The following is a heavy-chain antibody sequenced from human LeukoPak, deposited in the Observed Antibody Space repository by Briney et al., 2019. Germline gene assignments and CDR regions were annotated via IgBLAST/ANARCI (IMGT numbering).Heavy chain of an antibody. CDR2: IYYSGSP. Sequence: PSETLSLTCTVSGGSITSGSYYWGWIRQPPGKGLEWIGSIYYSGSPYYNPSLKGRVTISVDTSKNQFSLKLSSVTAADTAVYFCARDILGSNGYYYNDWGQGTLVTVSS. J-gene: IGHJ4*02. CDR1: GGSITSGSYY. D-gene: IGHD3-22*01. V-gene: IGHV4-39*07. CDR3: ARDILGSNGYYYND.